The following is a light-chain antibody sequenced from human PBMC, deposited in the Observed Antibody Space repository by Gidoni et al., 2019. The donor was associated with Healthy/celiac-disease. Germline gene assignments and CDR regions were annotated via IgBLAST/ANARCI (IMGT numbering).Light chain of an antibody. V-gene: IGKV3-20*01. Sequence: EIVLTPSPGTLSLSPGERATLSCRARQSVSSSYLAWYQQKPGQAPRLLIYGASSRATGIPDRFSGSGSGTDFTLTISRLEPEDFAVYYCQQYGSSPPFTFGPGTKVDIK. CDR1: QSVSSSY. CDR3: QQYGSSPPFT. J-gene: IGKJ3*01. CDR2: GAS.